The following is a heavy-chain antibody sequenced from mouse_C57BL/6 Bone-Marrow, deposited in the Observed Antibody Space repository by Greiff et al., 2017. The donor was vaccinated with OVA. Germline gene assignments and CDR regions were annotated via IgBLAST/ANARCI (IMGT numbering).Heavy chain of an antibody. CDR3: AKTGGTRDAMDY. Sequence: VQLQESGPGLVQPSQSLSITCTVSGFSLTSYGVHWVRQSPGKGLEWLGVIWRGGSTDYNAAFMSRLSITKDNSKSQVFFKMNSLQADDTAIYYCAKTGGTRDAMDYWGQGTSVTVSS. D-gene: IGHD3-3*01. V-gene: IGHV2-5*01. CDR1: GFSLTSYG. J-gene: IGHJ4*01. CDR2: IWRGGST.